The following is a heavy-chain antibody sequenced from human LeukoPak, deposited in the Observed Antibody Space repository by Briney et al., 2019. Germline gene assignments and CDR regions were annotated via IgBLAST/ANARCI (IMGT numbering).Heavy chain of an antibody. CDR2: VSAIGST. CDR3: ARGGGVSVAPRL. V-gene: IGHV4-61*02. D-gene: IGHD4-23*01. CDR1: GGSLSSSSDY. J-gene: IGHJ4*02. Sequence: SETLSLTCTVSGGSLSSSSDYWNWIRQPAGKGLEWIGRVSAIGSTNQNPSLKSRVSISVDTSKNQFSLKLTSVTAADTAVYYCARGGGVSVAPRLWGQGTLVTVSS.